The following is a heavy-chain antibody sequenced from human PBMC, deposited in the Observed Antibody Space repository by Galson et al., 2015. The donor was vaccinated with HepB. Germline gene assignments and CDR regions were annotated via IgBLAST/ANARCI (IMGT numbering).Heavy chain of an antibody. CDR1: GGSISSSSYY. J-gene: IGHJ5*02. D-gene: IGHD3-10*01. Sequence: LSLTCTDSGGSISSSSYYWGWIRQPPGKGLEWIGSIYYSGRTYYNPSLKSRVTISVDTSKNQFSLKLSSVTAADTAVYYCARVPYYYGSGSYQTWFDPWGQGTLVTVSS. V-gene: IGHV4-39*01. CDR3: ARVPYYYGSGSYQTWFDP. CDR2: IYYSGRT.